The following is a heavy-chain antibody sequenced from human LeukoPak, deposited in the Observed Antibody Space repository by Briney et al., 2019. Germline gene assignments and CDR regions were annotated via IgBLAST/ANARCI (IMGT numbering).Heavy chain of an antibody. Sequence: PGGSLRLSCAASGFTFSSYAMHRVRQAPGKGLEWVAIISYDGSIKYYADSVKGRFTISRDNSKNTLYLQMNSLRAEDTAVYYCARRGYSGYDPPDYWGQGTLVTVSS. CDR3: ARRGYSGYDPPDY. V-gene: IGHV3-30-3*01. D-gene: IGHD5-12*01. J-gene: IGHJ4*02. CDR2: ISYDGSIK. CDR1: GFTFSSYA.